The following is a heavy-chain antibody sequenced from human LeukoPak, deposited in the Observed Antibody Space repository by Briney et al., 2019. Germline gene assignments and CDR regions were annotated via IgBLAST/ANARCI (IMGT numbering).Heavy chain of an antibody. J-gene: IGHJ4*02. CDR1: GFTFSRYS. CDR2: ISTSSDTI. CDR3: ARAHYGDYGGLFDY. V-gene: IGHV3-48*04. D-gene: IGHD4-17*01. Sequence: SGGSLRLSCAASGFTFSRYSMTWVRQAPGKGLEWVSFISTSSDTIYYADSVKGRFTISRDNAKNSLYLQMNSLRAEDTAVYYCARAHYGDYGGLFDYWGQGTLVTVSS.